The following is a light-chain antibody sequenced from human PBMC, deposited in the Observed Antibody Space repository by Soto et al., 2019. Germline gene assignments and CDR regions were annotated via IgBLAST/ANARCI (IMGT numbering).Light chain of an antibody. V-gene: IGLV2-23*02. CDR1: SSDVGSYNF. J-gene: IGLJ3*02. CDR2: EVS. CDR3: CSYAGSNWV. Sequence: QSALTQPASVSGSPGQSITISCTGTSSDVGSYNFVSWYQQHPGKAPKLMIYEVSKRPSGVSNRFSGSKSGNTASLTISGLQAEDEADYYCCSYAGSNWVFGGGTQLTVL.